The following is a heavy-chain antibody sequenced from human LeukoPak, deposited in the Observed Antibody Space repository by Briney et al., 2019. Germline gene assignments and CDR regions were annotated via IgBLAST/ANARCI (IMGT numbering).Heavy chain of an antibody. V-gene: IGHV4-59*08. D-gene: IGHD2-2*01. J-gene: IGHJ5*02. Sequence: PSETLSLTCTVSGGSISSFYWSWIRQPPGKGLEWIGYIYNSENTNYNPSLKSRVTTSVDTSKNQFSLKLISVTALDTAVYYCASSKPDLYTWGQGTLVTVSS. CDR1: GGSISSFY. CDR2: IYNSENT. CDR3: ASSKPDLYT.